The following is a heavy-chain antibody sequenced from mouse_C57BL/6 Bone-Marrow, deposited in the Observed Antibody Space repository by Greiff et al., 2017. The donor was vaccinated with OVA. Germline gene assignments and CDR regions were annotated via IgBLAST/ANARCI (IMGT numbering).Heavy chain of an antibody. D-gene: IGHD1-1*01. CDR1: GYSITSDYA. V-gene: IGHV3-2*02. J-gene: IGHJ2*01. CDR2: ISYSGST. CDR3: ARKGLRVYDSDY. Sequence: EVQLQESGPGLVKPSQSLSLTCTVTGYSITSDYAWNWIRQFPGNKLEWMGYISYSGSTSYNPSLKSRISITRDTSKNQFFLQLNSVTTEDTATYYCARKGLRVYDSDYWGQGTTLTVSS.